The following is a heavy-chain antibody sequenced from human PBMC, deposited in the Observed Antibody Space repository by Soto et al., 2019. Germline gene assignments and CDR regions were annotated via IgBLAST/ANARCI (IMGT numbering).Heavy chain of an antibody. CDR2: IRSKAYGGTT. CDR3: TSPSHYYDSSGYYFTYDY. V-gene: IGHV3-49*04. CDR1: GFTFGDYA. D-gene: IGHD3-22*01. J-gene: IGHJ4*02. Sequence: SLRLSCTASGFTFGDYAMSWVRQAPGKGLEWVGFIRSKAYGGTTEYAASVKGRFTISRDDSKSIAYLQMNSLKTEDTAVYYCTSPSHYYDSSGYYFTYDYWCQGTLVTVSS.